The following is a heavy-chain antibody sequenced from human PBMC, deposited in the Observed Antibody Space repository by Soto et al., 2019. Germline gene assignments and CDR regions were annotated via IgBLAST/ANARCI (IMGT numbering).Heavy chain of an antibody. CDR3: AGELGYGDFDVHY. D-gene: IGHD4-17*01. J-gene: IGHJ4*02. Sequence: QVQLVQSGAEVKKPGASVKVSCKASGYTFTNSGFSWVRQAPGQGLEWVGWIRVNNGDTHYAQKLQGRVTMTTDTSTSTAFMELRSVRSDDTAVYYCAGELGYGDFDVHYWGQGTLITVSS. CDR2: IRVNNGDT. CDR1: GYTFTNSG. V-gene: IGHV1-18*01.